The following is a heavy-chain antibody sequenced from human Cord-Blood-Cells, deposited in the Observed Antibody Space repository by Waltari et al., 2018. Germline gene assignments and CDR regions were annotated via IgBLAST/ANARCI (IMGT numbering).Heavy chain of an antibody. D-gene: IGHD3-22*01. CDR1: GGSFSGYY. CDR2: INHSGST. J-gene: IGHJ4*02. V-gene: IGHV4-34*01. Sequence: QVQLQQWGAGLLKPSETLSLTCAVYGGSFSGYYWSWIRQPPGKGLEWIGEINHSGSTNSNPSLKSRVTISVDTSKNQFSLKLSSVTAADTAVYYCARVYYDSSGYYYGLDYWGQGTLVTVSS. CDR3: ARVYYDSSGYYYGLDY.